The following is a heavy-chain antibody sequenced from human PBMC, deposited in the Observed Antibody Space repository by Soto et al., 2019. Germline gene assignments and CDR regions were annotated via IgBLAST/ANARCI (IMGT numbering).Heavy chain of an antibody. D-gene: IGHD6-13*01. V-gene: IGHV3-30*18. CDR3: AKAHYSRSWYGTWPVWFDP. Sequence: QVQLVESGGGVVQPGRSLRLSCAASGFTFSSYGMHWVRQAPGKGLEWVAVISYDGSNKYYADSVKGRFTISRDNSKNTLYLQMNSLRAEDTAVYYCAKAHYSRSWYGTWPVWFDPWGQGTLVTVSS. J-gene: IGHJ5*02. CDR2: ISYDGSNK. CDR1: GFTFSSYG.